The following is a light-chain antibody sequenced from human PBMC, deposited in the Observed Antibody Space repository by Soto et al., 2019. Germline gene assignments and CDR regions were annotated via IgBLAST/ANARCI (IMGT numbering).Light chain of an antibody. CDR3: QQRSNWPT. V-gene: IGKV3-11*01. CDR1: QSVSSY. Sequence: VLMQSPATLSLSPGARATLSCRASQSVSSYLAWYQQKPGQAPRLLIYDASNRATGIPARFSGSGSGTDFTLTISSLEPEDFAVYYCQQRSNWPTFGQGTKVDIK. CDR2: DAS. J-gene: IGKJ1*01.